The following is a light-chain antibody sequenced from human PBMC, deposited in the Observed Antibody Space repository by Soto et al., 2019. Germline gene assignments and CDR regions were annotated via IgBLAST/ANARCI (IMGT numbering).Light chain of an antibody. V-gene: IGLV2-8*01. Sequence: QSVLTQPPSASGSPGQSVTISCTGTSSDVAAYNYVSWYQQHPGKAPKLIIYEVSKRPSGVPDRFSGSKSGNTASLTVSGLQAEDEADYYCSSYAGSNNLLFGGGTKLTV. CDR3: SSYAGSNNLL. CDR2: EVS. CDR1: SSDVAAYNY. J-gene: IGLJ2*01.